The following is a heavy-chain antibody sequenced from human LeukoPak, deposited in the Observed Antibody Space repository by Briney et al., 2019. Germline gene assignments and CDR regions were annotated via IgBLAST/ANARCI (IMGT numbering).Heavy chain of an antibody. CDR2: INHSGST. J-gene: IGHJ6*03. V-gene: IGHV4-34*01. CDR1: GGSFSGYY. CDR3: ARARGFVVVPAAPRNYYYYYMDV. D-gene: IGHD2-2*01. Sequence: PSETLSLTCAVYGGSFSGYYWSWIRQPPGKGLEWIGEINHSGSTNYTPALKSRVTISVDTSKNQFSLKLSSVTAADTAVYYCARARGFVVVPAAPRNYYYYYMDVWGKGTTVTVSS.